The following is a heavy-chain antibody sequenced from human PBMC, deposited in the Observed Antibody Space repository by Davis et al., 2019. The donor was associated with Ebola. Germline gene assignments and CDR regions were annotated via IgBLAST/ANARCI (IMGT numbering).Heavy chain of an antibody. CDR3: ASAPPSSDYNYNYYTMDV. Sequence: SETLSLTCTVSGDSISSGDKYWSWIRQPPGKGLEWIGYIYFTGSTFYNPSLKSRIAMSVDTSKNQFSLSLNSVTAADSAIYYCASAPPSSDYNYNYYTMDVWGPGTTVTVSS. V-gene: IGHV4-30-4*01. J-gene: IGHJ6*02. CDR1: GDSISSGDKY. CDR2: IYFTGST. D-gene: IGHD4-11*01.